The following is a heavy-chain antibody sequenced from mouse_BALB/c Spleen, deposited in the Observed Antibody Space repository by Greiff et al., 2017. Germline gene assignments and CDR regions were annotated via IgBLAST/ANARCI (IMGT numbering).Heavy chain of an antibody. J-gene: IGHJ4*01. CDR2: INPYNGDT. V-gene: IGHV1-20*02. CDR1: GYSFTGYF. CDR3: ARGGIGRRYAMDY. D-gene: IGHD2-14*01. Sequence: EVQLQQSGPELVKPGASVKISCKASGYSFTGYFMNWVMQSHGKSLEWIGRINPYNGDTFYNQKFKGKATLTVDKSSSTAHMELRSLASEDSAVYYCARGGIGRRYAMDYWGQGTSVTVSS.